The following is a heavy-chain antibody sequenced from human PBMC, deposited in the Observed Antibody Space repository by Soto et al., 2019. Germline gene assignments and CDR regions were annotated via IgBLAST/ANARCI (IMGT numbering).Heavy chain of an antibody. V-gene: IGHV3-74*01. Sequence: EVQVVESGGGIVQPGGSLRLSCAGSGFTFSHYWMHWVRQAPGEGLVWISRINGDGSSTSYGDSVKGRFTISRDNAKNTPYLQMNTLRPEDTAVYYCAVHGDYDAFDMWGQGTMVTVSS. J-gene: IGHJ3*02. CDR3: AVHGDYDAFDM. D-gene: IGHD4-17*01. CDR2: INGDGSST. CDR1: GFTFSHYW.